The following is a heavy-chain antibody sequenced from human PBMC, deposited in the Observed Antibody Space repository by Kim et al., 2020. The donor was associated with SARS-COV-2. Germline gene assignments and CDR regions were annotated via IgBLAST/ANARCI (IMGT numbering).Heavy chain of an antibody. CDR2: ISSSSSYT. J-gene: IGHJ4*02. V-gene: IGHV3-11*03. CDR3: ARIVGLWFGELFFPDY. D-gene: IGHD3-10*01. Sequence: GGSLRLSCAASGFTFSDYYMSWIRQAPGKGLEWVSYISSSSSYTNYADSVKGRFTISRDNAKNSLYLQMNSLRAEDTAVYYCARIVGLWFGELFFPDYWGQGTLVTVSS. CDR1: GFTFSDYY.